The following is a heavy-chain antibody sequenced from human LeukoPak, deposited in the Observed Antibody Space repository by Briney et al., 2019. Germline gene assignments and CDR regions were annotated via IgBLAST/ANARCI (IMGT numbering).Heavy chain of an antibody. V-gene: IGHV4-59*08. Sequence: SETLSLTCTVSGGSISSYYWSWIRQPPGKGLEWIGYIYYSGSTNYNPSLKSRVTISVDTSKNQFSLKLSSVTAADTAVYYCARGSGDPGTLDYWGQGTLVTVSS. CDR2: IYYSGST. D-gene: IGHD1-14*01. CDR3: ARGSGDPGTLDY. CDR1: GGSISSYY. J-gene: IGHJ4*02.